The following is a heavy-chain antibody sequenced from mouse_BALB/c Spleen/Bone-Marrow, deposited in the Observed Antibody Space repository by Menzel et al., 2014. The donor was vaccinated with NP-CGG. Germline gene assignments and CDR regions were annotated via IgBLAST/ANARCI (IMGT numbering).Heavy chain of an antibody. CDR2: VNPYNGGT. CDR3: ARGFAY. V-gene: IGHV1-19*01. J-gene: IGHJ3*01. CDR1: GYTFTDYY. Sequence: VQLQQSGPELVKPGASVKMSCKASGYTFTDYYMDWVEQSHGESFEWIGRVNPYNGGTSYNQKFKGKATLTVDKSSSTAYMDLNSLTSEDSAVYYCARGFAYWGQGTLVTVSA.